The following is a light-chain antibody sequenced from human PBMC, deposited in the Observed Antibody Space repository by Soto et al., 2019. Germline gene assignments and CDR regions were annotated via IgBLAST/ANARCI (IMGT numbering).Light chain of an antibody. V-gene: IGKV3-15*01. CDR1: QSVSRN. Sequence: EIVMTQSPATLSVSPGERATLSCRASQSVSRNVAWYQQKPGQAPRLLIHDASTRATGISVRFSGSGSGTDFTLTISSLQSEDFAVYYCQQYNNWLWTVGQGTKVEIK. CDR2: DAS. CDR3: QQYNNWLWT. J-gene: IGKJ1*01.